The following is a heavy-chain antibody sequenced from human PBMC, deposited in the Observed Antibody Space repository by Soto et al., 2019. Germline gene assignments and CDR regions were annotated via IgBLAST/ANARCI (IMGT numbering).Heavy chain of an antibody. CDR2: ISTSSSAI. CDR3: ARAVTYYYDSSGYYLYYFDY. Sequence: PGGSLILSCAASGFTFNTYDMNWVRQAPGKGLEWVSYISTSSSAIYYTDSVKGRFTISRDNAKNSLYLQMNSLRDEDTAVYYCARAVTYYYDSSGYYLYYFDYWGQGTLVTVSS. D-gene: IGHD3-22*01. CDR1: GFTFNTYD. V-gene: IGHV3-48*02. J-gene: IGHJ4*02.